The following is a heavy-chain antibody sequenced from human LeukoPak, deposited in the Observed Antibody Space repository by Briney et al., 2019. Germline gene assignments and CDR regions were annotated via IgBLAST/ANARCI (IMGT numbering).Heavy chain of an antibody. CDR1: GGTFSSYA. CDR2: IIPILGIA. J-gene: IGHJ4*02. CDR3: ARDEMDCSGGSCYVDY. V-gene: IGHV1-69*04. D-gene: IGHD2-15*01. Sequence: SVKVSCKASGGTFSSYAIGWVRQAPGQGLEWMGRIIPILGIANYAQKFQGRVTITADKSTSTAYMELSSLRSEDTAVYYCARDEMDCSGGSCYVDYWGQGTLVTVSS.